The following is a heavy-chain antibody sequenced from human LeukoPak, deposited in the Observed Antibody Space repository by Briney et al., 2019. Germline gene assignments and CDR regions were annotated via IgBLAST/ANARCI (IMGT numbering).Heavy chain of an antibody. Sequence: GGSLRLSCAASGFTVGSNTMSWVRQAPGKGLEWVSIIYSGGSTSYADSVKGRFTISRDNSKNTLYLQVNSLRTEDTAVYYCARGGSYFDISGYYFYWGQGTLVTVSS. CDR3: ARGGSYFDISGYYFY. V-gene: IGHV3-66*01. CDR1: GFTVGSNT. CDR2: IYSGGST. J-gene: IGHJ4*02. D-gene: IGHD3-22*01.